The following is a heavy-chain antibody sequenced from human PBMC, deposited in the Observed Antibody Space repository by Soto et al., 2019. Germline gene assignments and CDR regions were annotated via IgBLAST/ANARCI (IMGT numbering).Heavy chain of an antibody. Sequence: SETLSLTCTVSGVSISSYFWSWIRQPPGRGLEWIGYTYHRGSTNYSPFLKSRVAISLDTSENQFSLKVNSVTAADTAVYYCARIGGYHGPLDYWGQGTPVTVYS. V-gene: IGHV4-59*01. CDR3: ARIGGYHGPLDY. CDR2: TYHRGST. CDR1: GVSISSYF. J-gene: IGHJ4*02. D-gene: IGHD3-16*02.